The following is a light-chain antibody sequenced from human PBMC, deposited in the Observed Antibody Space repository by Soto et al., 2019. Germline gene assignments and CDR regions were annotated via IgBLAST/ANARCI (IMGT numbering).Light chain of an antibody. V-gene: IGKV3-15*01. CDR1: QSVSSD. CDR2: GAS. J-gene: IGKJ2*01. CDR3: LQYNDWPPKQYT. Sequence: EIVMTQSPATLSVSPGERVTLSCRASQSVSSDLALYQHKPGQAPRLLIYGASTRATGTPARFSGSGSGTEFSLIISSLQSEDFAVYYCLQYNDWPPKQYTFGQGTKLEIK.